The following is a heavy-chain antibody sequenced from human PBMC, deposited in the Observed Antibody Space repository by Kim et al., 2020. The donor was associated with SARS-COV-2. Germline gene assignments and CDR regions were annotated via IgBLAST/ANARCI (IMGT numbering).Heavy chain of an antibody. CDR1: GGTFSSYA. CDR3: ARAPDRELAFDI. V-gene: IGHV1-69*13. D-gene: IGHD3-10*01. Sequence: SVKVSCKASGGTFSSYAISWVRQAPGQGLEWMGGIIPIFGTANYAQKFQGRVTITADESTSTAYMELSSLRSEDTAVYYCARAPDRELAFDIWGQGTMVTVSS. CDR2: IIPIFGTA. J-gene: IGHJ3*02.